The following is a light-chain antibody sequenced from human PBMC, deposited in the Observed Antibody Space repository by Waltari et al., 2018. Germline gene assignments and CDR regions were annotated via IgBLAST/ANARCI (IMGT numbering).Light chain of an antibody. Sequence: DIQMTQSPSSMSASVGDRVPITCRASQGISNYLAWSQQKPGQAPKSLIYAASSLQSGVPSKFSGSGSWTDFTLTISSLHPEDFATYYCQQYNSYPPTFGPGTKVDIK. CDR1: QGISNY. CDR2: AAS. CDR3: QQYNSYPPT. J-gene: IGKJ3*01. V-gene: IGKV1-16*02.